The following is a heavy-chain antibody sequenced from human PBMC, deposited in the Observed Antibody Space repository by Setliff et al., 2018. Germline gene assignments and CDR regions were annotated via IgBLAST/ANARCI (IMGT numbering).Heavy chain of an antibody. D-gene: IGHD6-6*01. CDR3: ARAEYTSSSLYYYMDV. Sequence: GASVKVSCKASGYTFTSYDINWMRQASGQGLEWMGRINPSSGGTDNAQNFLGRVTMTRDTAISTAYMELSRLTSDDTAVYYCARAEYTSSSLYYYMDVWGKGTTVTVSS. J-gene: IGHJ6*03. CDR1: GYTFTSYD. V-gene: IGHV1-2*06. CDR2: INPSSGGT.